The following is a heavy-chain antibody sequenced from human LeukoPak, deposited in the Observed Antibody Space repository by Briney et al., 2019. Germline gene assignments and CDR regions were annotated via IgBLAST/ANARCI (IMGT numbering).Heavy chain of an antibody. CDR2: ISSSSSAI. J-gene: IGHJ4*02. Sequence: PGGSLRLSCAASGFTFISYSMNWVRQAPGKGLEWVSSISSSSSAIYYAASVKGRFTISRDNAKNSLYLQMNSLRDEDTAVYYCARGALRYSDYWGQGTLVTVSS. D-gene: IGHD3-9*01. CDR3: ARGALRYSDY. CDR1: GFTFISYS. V-gene: IGHV3-48*02.